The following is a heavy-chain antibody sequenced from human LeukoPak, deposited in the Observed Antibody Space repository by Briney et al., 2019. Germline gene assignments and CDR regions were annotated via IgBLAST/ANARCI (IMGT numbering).Heavy chain of an antibody. CDR1: GFTFNNFE. CDR2: VSGSGSEI. CDR3: ATEVPGTSHFSS. J-gene: IGHJ4*02. V-gene: IGHV3-48*03. Sequence: PGGSLRLSCAASGFTFNNFEMNWVRQAPGKGLEWVSYVSGSGSEIHYGDSVKGRFTISRDNAKSSLYLQMNSLRAEDTAVYYCATEVPGTSHFSSWGQGTLVIVSS. D-gene: IGHD6-19*01.